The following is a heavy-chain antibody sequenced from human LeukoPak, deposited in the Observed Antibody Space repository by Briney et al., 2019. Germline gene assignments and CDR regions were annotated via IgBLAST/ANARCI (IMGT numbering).Heavy chain of an antibody. D-gene: IGHD2-15*01. CDR2: MNPNSGNT. V-gene: IGHV1-8*01. J-gene: IGHJ6*02. Sequence: ASVKVSCKASGYTFTSYDIIWVRQATGQGLEWMGWMNPNSGNTGYAQKFQGRVTMTRNTSISTAYMELSSLRSEDTAVYYCARVPLVVVAATGYYYYGMDVWGQGTTVTVSS. CDR3: ARVPLVVVAATGYYYYGMDV. CDR1: GYTFTSYD.